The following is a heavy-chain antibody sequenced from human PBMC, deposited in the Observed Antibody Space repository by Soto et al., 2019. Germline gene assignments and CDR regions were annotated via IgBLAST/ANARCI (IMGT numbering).Heavy chain of an antibody. J-gene: IGHJ4*02. Sequence: PGGSLRLSCAASGFTFSSYAMSWVRQAPGKGLEWVSAISGSGGSTYYADSVKGRFTISRDNSKNTLYLQMNSLRAEDTAVYYCAKGGRIVVVMPYWSPHFDYWGQGTLVTVSS. CDR2: ISGSGGST. CDR3: AKGGRIVVVMPYWSPHFDY. D-gene: IGHD3-22*01. V-gene: IGHV3-23*01. CDR1: GFTFSSYA.